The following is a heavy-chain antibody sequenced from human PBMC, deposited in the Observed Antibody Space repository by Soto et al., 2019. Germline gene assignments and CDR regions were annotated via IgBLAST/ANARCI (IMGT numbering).Heavy chain of an antibody. J-gene: IGHJ4*02. CDR2: IWYDGTSK. Sequence: QVQLVESGGGVVQPGRSLRLSCAASGFTFSNYGMHWVRQAPGKGLEWVAVIWYDGTSKYYADSVKGRFSISRDNSRNTLYLQMNTLRAEDSAVYYCARDKDVYYDGVGHHYGYWGQGTLVTVSS. V-gene: IGHV3-33*01. CDR3: ARDKDVYYDGVGHHYGY. CDR1: GFTFSNYG. D-gene: IGHD3-22*01.